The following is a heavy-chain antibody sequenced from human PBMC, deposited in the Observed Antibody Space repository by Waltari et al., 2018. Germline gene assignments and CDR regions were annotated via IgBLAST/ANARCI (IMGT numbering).Heavy chain of an antibody. CDR2: IYYSGST. CDR3: VRGRSSGIDY. J-gene: IGHJ4*02. V-gene: IGHV4-39*01. Sequence: QLQLQESGPGLVKPSETLSLTCTVSGGSISSSSYYWGWIRQPPGKGLEWIGSIYYSGSTYYNPSLKSRVTISVDTSKNQFSLKLSSVTAADTAVYYCVRGRSSGIDYWGQGTLVTVSS. CDR1: GGSISSSSYY. D-gene: IGHD3-22*01.